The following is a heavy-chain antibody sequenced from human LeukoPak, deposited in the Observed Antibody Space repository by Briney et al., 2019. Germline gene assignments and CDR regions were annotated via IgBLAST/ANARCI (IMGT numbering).Heavy chain of an antibody. CDR2: MNPNNGNA. J-gene: IGHJ6*03. CDR1: GYTFTNYD. Sequence: ASVKVSCKASGYTFTNYDINWVRQATGQGLEWMGWMNPNNGNAGYAQKFQDKVTMTRDTSISTAYMELSSLRSEDTAIYYCARGLGTKGDYYYYYMDVWGKGTTVTISS. V-gene: IGHV1-8*01. D-gene: IGHD7-27*01. CDR3: ARGLGTKGDYYYYYMDV.